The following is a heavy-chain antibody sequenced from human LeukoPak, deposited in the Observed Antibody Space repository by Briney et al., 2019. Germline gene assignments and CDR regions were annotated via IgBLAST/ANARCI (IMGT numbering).Heavy chain of an antibody. J-gene: IGHJ4*02. CDR2: ISGSSRYI. V-gene: IGHV3-21*01. Sequence: PGGSLRLSCAASGFSFSTYSMNWVRQAPGKGLEWVSSISGSSRYIYYADSVKGRFTIPRDNAKNSLFLQMNSLRAEDTAVYYCASAYGSGSAHDYWGQGTLVTVSS. CDR3: ASAYGSGSAHDY. CDR1: GFSFSTYS. D-gene: IGHD3-10*01.